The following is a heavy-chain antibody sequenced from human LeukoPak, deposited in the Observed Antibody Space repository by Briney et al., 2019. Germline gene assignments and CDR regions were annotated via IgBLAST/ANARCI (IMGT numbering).Heavy chain of an antibody. CDR1: GGSISSSSYY. J-gene: IGHJ3*02. D-gene: IGHD6-19*01. CDR2: IYYSGST. CDR3: AKVTGSSGWDQEDAFDI. V-gene: IGHV4-39*07. Sequence: SETLSLTCTVSGGSISSSSYYWGWIRQPPGKGLEWIGSIYYSGSTYYNPSLKSRVTISVDTSKNQFSLKLSSVTAADTAVYYCAKVTGSSGWDQEDAFDIWGQGTMVTVSS.